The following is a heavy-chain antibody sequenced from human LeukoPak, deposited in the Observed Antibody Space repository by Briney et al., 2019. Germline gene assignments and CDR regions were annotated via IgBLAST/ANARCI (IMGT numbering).Heavy chain of an antibody. J-gene: IGHJ6*03. Sequence: GRSLRLSCAASGFTFDDYAIHSVRRGPGEGLEWVSGIGTAGDIYYSGSVKGRFTISRENAKSSLYLQMKSLRAGDTAVYYCARDRGRYYMDVWGKGTTVTISS. CDR3: ARDRGRYYMDV. CDR2: IGTAGDI. CDR1: GFTFDDYA. V-gene: IGHV3-13*01.